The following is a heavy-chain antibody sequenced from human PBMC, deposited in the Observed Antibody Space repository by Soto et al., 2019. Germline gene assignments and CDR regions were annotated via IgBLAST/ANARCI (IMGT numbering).Heavy chain of an antibody. Sequence: EVQLVESGGGLVKPGGSLRLSCAASGFTFSSYSMNWVRQAPGKGLEWVSSISSSSSYIYYADSVKGRFTISRDNAKNSRYLQMNSLRAEDTAVYYCARGIAAAGPYYFDYWGQGTLVTVSS. CDR3: ARGIAAAGPYYFDY. V-gene: IGHV3-21*01. D-gene: IGHD6-13*01. CDR1: GFTFSSYS. J-gene: IGHJ4*02. CDR2: ISSSSSYI.